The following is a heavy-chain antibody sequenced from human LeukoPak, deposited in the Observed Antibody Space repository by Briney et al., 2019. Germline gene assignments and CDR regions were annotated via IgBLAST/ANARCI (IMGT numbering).Heavy chain of an antibody. CDR3: AKEGSTTTVTTE. V-gene: IGHV3-23*01. CDR1: GFTFPDYA. CDR2: ISGTGGST. D-gene: IGHD4-17*01. Sequence: GGSLRLSCAAFGFTFPDYAMTWVRQAPGKGLEWVSLISGTGGSTYYADSVKGRFTISRDNSKSTLYLQLNSLRADDTAVYYCAKEGSTTTVTTEWGQGTLVAVSS. J-gene: IGHJ4*02.